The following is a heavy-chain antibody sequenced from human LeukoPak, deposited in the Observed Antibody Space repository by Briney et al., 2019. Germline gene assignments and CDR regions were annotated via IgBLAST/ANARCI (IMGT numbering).Heavy chain of an antibody. CDR1: GGSISSYY. V-gene: IGHV4-59*01. J-gene: IGHJ3*02. Sequence: KTSETLSLTCTVSGGSISSYYWSWIRQPPGKGLEWIGYIYYRGSTNYDPSLKSRVTISVDTSKNQFSLRLSSVTAADTAVYYCARSNGMAFDIWGQGTMVTVSS. CDR3: ARSNGMAFDI. CDR2: IYYRGST.